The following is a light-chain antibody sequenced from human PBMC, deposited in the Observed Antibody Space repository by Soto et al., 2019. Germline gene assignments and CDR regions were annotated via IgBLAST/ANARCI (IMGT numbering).Light chain of an antibody. CDR1: QRVSAF. CDR3: QQYENLPT. V-gene: IGKV1-33*01. Sequence: DIQMTQSPSSLSASVGDRVTITCRASQRVSAFLNWYQQKPGEAPKLLIFDVSVLESGVPSRFSASGSETDFTFTISRLQPEDIATYYCQQYENLPTFGQGTRLEI. CDR2: DVS. J-gene: IGKJ5*01.